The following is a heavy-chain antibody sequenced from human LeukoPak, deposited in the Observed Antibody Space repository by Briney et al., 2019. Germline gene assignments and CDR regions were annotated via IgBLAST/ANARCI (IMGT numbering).Heavy chain of an antibody. Sequence: GGSLRLSCAASGFTFSSYWMHWVRQAPGKGLERVSAISSSSSYIYYADSVKGRFTISRDNAKNSLYLQMTSLRAEDTALYYCAKDATAVPGTVYMDVWGKGTTVTISS. CDR2: ISSSSSYI. D-gene: IGHD6-13*01. V-gene: IGHV3-21*01. CDR1: GFTFSSYW. CDR3: AKDATAVPGTVYMDV. J-gene: IGHJ6*03.